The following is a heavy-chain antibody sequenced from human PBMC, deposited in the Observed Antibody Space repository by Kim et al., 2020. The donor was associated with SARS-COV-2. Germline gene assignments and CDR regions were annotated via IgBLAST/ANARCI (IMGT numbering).Heavy chain of an antibody. CDR3: ARVLTPWLVIGHALDY. Sequence: ESVKGRFNISRDNSKNTLYLQMNSLRAEDTAVYYCARVLTPWLVIGHALDYWGQGTLVTVSS. J-gene: IGHJ4*02. V-gene: IGHV3-30*07. D-gene: IGHD3-9*01.